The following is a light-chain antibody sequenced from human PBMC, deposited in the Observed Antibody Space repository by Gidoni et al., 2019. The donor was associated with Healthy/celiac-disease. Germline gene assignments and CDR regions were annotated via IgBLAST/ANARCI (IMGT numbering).Light chain of an antibody. V-gene: IGKV1-5*01. J-gene: IGKJ2*01. Sequence: DIQMTQSPSTLSASVGDRVTITCRASQCNSSWLAWYQQKPGKAPKLLIYDASSLESGVPSRFCGSGSGTEFPLTISSLQPDDFATYYCQQYNSYSYTFGQGTKLEIK. CDR2: DAS. CDR3: QQYNSYSYT. CDR1: QCNSSW.